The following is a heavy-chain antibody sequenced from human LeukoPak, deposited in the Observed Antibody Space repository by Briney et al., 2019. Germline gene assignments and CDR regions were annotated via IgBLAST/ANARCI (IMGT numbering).Heavy chain of an antibody. Sequence: ASVKVSCTASGYTFTSYYMHWVRQAPGKGLEWMGGFDPEDGETIYAQKFQGRVTMTRDTSTSTVYMELSSLRSEDTAVYYCARERAPWLQPGTERRWFDPWGQGTLVTVSS. V-gene: IGHV1-46*01. CDR3: ARERAPWLQPGTERRWFDP. CDR2: FDPEDGET. J-gene: IGHJ5*02. CDR1: GYTFTSYY. D-gene: IGHD5-24*01.